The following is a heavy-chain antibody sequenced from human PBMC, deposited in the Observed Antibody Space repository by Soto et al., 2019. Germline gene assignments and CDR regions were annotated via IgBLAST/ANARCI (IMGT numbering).Heavy chain of an antibody. D-gene: IGHD2-2*02. CDR2: ISHTGIT. CDR3: ARDCSSTNCYIADY. V-gene: IGHV4-38-2*02. Sequence: SETRSLTCTVSGFSISSGYYWVWIRPPPGKGLEWIGSISHTGITYCNPSLKSRVTISVDTSKNQFSLRLRSVTAADTAVYYCARDCSSTNCYIADYWGLGALVTASS. CDR1: GFSISSGYY. J-gene: IGHJ4*02.